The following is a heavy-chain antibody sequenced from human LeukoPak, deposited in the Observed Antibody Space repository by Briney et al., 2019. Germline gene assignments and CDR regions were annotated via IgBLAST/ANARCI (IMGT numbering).Heavy chain of an antibody. V-gene: IGHV3-30*04. Sequence: QPGGSLRLSCAASGFTFSSYAMHWARQAPGKGLEWVAVISYDGSNKYYADSVKGRFTISRDNSKNTLYLQMNSLRAEDTAVYYCARDLSAVTTPLGNWGQGTLVTVSS. CDR1: GFTFSSYA. D-gene: IGHD4-17*01. J-gene: IGHJ4*02. CDR2: ISYDGSNK. CDR3: ARDLSAVTTPLGN.